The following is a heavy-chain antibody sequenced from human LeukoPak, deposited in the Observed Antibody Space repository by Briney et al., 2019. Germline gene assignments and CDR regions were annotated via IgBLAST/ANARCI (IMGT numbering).Heavy chain of an antibody. CDR1: GGSISSGGYY. D-gene: IGHD2-15*01. J-gene: IGHJ3*02. CDR3: ARTRDIVVVVAARPDAFDI. V-gene: IGHV4-31*03. Sequence: SETLSLTCTVSGGSISSGGYYWSWIRQHPGKGLEWIGYVYYSGSTYYNPSLKSRVTISVDTSKNQFSLKLSSVTAAGTAVYYCARTRDIVVVVAARPDAFDIWGQGTMVTVSS. CDR2: VYYSGST.